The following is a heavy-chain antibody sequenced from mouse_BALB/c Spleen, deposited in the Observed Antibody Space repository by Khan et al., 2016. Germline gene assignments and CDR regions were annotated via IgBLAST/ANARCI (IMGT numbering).Heavy chain of an antibody. CDR2: IHYSGST. D-gene: IGHD1-1*01. CDR3: ARYYYGGAPWFAY. V-gene: IGHV3-1*02. Sequence: EVQLQESGPDLVKPSQSLSLTCTVTGFSITSDYSWHWIRQFPGNKLEWMGYIHYSGSTNYNPSLKRRISITRDTSKNQFFLQLNSVTTEDTATFNCARYYYGGAPWFAYGGQGTLVPVSA. J-gene: IGHJ3*01. CDR1: GFSITSDYS.